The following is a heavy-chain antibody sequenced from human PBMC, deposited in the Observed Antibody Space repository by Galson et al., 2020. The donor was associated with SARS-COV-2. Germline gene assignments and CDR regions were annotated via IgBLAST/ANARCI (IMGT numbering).Heavy chain of an antibody. CDR2: INSDGSGT. D-gene: IGHD1-26*01. J-gene: IGHJ6*03. V-gene: IGHV3-74*01. Sequence: ALHGESLKISCAASGFTFSRYWMHWVRQAPGKGLVWVSRINSDGSGTRYADSVKGRFTISRDNAKNTLYLQMNSLRAEDTAVYYCAREDSGNYFFSMDVWGKGTTVTVSS. CDR3: AREDSGNYFFSMDV. CDR1: GFTFSRYW.